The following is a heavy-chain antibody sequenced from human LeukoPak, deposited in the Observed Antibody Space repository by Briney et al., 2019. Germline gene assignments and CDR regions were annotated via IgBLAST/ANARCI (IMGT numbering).Heavy chain of an antibody. V-gene: IGHV1-69*04. CDR2: IIPILGIA. CDR1: GDTFSSYA. CDR3: ARPNDSSGYETWFDP. Sequence: SVKVSCKASGDTFSSYAISWVRQAPGQGLEWMGRIIPILGIANYAQKFQGRVTITADKSTSTAYMELSSLRSEDTAVYYCARPNDSSGYETWFDPWGQGTLVTVSS. J-gene: IGHJ5*02. D-gene: IGHD3-22*01.